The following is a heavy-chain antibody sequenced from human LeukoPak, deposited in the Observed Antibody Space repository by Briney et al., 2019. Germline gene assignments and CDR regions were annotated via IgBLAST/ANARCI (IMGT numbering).Heavy chain of an antibody. J-gene: IGHJ4*02. CDR3: TRMTTGHDY. V-gene: IGHV4-34*01. CDR2: INHSGYT. Sequence: SETLSLTCAVSGVSFNDYYWSWVRQTPGKGLEWVGEINHSGYTNDSPSLKSRVTPSIDTSRKQFSLNVRSVTVADTGIYYCTRMTTGHDYWGQGTLVTVSS. CDR1: GVSFNDYY. D-gene: IGHD4-17*01.